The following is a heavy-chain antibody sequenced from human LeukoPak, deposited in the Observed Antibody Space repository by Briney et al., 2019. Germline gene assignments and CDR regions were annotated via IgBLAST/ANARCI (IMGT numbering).Heavy chain of an antibody. CDR1: VFTFNNND. Sequence: PGGSLRLSCAASVFTFNNNDMTSVRQAPGKGLEWVSTTDDGSINTYYVDAVKGRFTVSRDTSSNTVYLQMNSLTAEDTAVYYCASHLGVYAFDYWGQGTLVTVSS. CDR3: ASHLGVYAFDY. J-gene: IGHJ4*02. D-gene: IGHD2-8*02. CDR2: TDDGSINT. V-gene: IGHV3-23*01.